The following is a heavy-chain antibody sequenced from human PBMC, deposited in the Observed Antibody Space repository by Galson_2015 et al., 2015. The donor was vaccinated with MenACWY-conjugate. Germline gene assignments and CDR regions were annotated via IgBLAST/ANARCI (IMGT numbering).Heavy chain of an antibody. Sequence: SVKVSCKASGGTFSSYAISWVRQAPGQGLEWMGGIIPIFGTANYAQKFQGRVTITADKSTSTAYMELSSLRSEDTAVYYCARDGGTASGSYFYWYFDLWGRGTLVTVSS. D-gene: IGHD1-26*01. CDR1: GGTFSSYA. CDR2: IIPIFGTA. CDR3: ARDGGTASGSYFYWYFDL. J-gene: IGHJ2*01. V-gene: IGHV1-69*06.